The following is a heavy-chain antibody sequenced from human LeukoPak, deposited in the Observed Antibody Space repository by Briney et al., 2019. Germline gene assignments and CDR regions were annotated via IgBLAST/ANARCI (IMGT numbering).Heavy chain of an antibody. J-gene: IGHJ4*02. V-gene: IGHV1-2*02. CDR2: INPNSGGT. Sequence: GASVKVSCKASGYTFTGYYMHWVRQAPGQGLEWMGWINPNSGGTNYAQKFQGRVTMTRDTSISTAYMELSSLRSEDTAVYYCATDSSRPHSGSYFCFDYWGQGTLVTVSS. CDR3: ATDSSRPHSGSYFCFDY. D-gene: IGHD1-26*01. CDR1: GYTFTGYY.